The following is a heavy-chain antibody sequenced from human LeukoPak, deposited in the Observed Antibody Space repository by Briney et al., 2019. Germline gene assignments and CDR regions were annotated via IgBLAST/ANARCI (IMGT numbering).Heavy chain of an antibody. CDR3: ARESAAGTFDYYYYMDV. CDR2: INWNGGST. J-gene: IGHJ6*03. D-gene: IGHD6-13*01. CDR1: GFTFSSYW. Sequence: GGSLRLSCAASGFTFSSYWMSWVRQAPGKGLEWVSGINWNGGSTGYADSVKGRFTISRDNAKNSLYLQMNSLRAEDTALYHCARESAAGTFDYYYYMDVWGKGTTVTISS. V-gene: IGHV3-20*01.